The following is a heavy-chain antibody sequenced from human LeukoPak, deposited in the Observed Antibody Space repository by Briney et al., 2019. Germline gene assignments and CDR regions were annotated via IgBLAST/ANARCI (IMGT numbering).Heavy chain of an antibody. J-gene: IGHJ4*02. CDR1: GFTFSSYW. Sequence: PGGSLRLSCAASGFTFSSYWMSWVRQAPGKGLEWVANIKQDGSEKYYVDSVKGRFTISRDNAKNSLYLQMNSLRPEDTAVYYCAKDHRYFEYLGKAADYWGPGTMVTVSS. V-gene: IGHV3-7*01. D-gene: IGHD3-9*01. CDR2: IKQDGSEK. CDR3: AKDHRYFEYLGKAADY.